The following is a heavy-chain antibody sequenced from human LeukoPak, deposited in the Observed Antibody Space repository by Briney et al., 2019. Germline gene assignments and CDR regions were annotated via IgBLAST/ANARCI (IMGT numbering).Heavy chain of an antibody. CDR2: IYHSGST. J-gene: IGHJ3*02. D-gene: IGHD3-10*01. CDR3: ARMVAVRGVIIRGVFDI. Sequence: SETLSLTCTVSGGSISSGGYYWSWIRQPPGKGLEWIGYIYHSGSTYYNPSLKSRVTISIHTSKNQFSLKLSSVTAADTAVYSCARMVAVRGVIIRGVFDIWGQGTMVTVSS. CDR1: GGSISSGGYY. V-gene: IGHV4-30-2*01.